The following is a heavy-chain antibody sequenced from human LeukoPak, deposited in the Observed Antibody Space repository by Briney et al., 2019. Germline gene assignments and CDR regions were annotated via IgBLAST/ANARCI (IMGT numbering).Heavy chain of an antibody. Sequence: SETLSLTCTVSGDSISTSNSYWGWIRQPPGKGLEWIGSIYYSGNTYYNASLKSRVTISVDTSKNQFSLKLSSVTAADTAVYYCARVAGLWFGGYYMDVWGKGTTVTVSS. D-gene: IGHD3-10*01. J-gene: IGHJ6*03. CDR2: IYYSGNT. CDR3: ARVAGLWFGGYYMDV. CDR1: GDSISTSNSY. V-gene: IGHV4-39*07.